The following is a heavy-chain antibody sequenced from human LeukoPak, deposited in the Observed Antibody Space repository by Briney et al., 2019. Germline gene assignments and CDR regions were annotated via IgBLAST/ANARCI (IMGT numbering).Heavy chain of an antibody. D-gene: IGHD3-22*01. V-gene: IGHV4-38-2*02. Sequence: SSETLSLTCTVSGFPLSSGYYWGWVRQPPGKGLEWLGSIDHSGSTSYNPSLKSRVTISLDTSKNQFSLKLSSVTAADTVVYYCARGGYYYASSGVFDYWGQGTLVTVSS. CDR1: GFPLSSGYY. J-gene: IGHJ4*02. CDR2: IDHSGST. CDR3: ARGGYYYASSGVFDY.